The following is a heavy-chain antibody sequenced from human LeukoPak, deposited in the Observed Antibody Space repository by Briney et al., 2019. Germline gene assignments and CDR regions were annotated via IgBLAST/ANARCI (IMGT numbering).Heavy chain of an antibody. CDR3: ARDYVLLWFGESTITYGMDV. J-gene: IGHJ6*02. D-gene: IGHD3-10*01. Sequence: ASVKVSCKASGYTFTSHAMHWVRQAPGQRLEWMGWINAGNGNTKYSQKFQGRVTITRDTSASTAYMELSSLRSEDTAVYYCARDYVLLWFGESTITYGMDVWGQGTTVTVSS. CDR1: GYTFTSHA. V-gene: IGHV1-3*01. CDR2: INAGNGNT.